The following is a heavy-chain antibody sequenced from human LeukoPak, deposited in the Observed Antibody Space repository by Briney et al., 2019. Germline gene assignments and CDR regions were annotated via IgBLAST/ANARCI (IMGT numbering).Heavy chain of an antibody. D-gene: IGHD1-26*01. CDR3: ARLSVIVGAALEYYYYYMDV. V-gene: IGHV4-34*01. CDR1: GGTFSGYY. J-gene: IGHJ6*03. CDR2: SNDSGGT. Sequence: PSETLSLTCAVYGGTFSGYYWSWIRQPPGKRLEWVGESNDSGGTNYNPSLKSRVIISADKSKNQVSLRLTSVTAADTAVYYCARLSVIVGAALEYYYYYMDVWGQGTTVTVSS.